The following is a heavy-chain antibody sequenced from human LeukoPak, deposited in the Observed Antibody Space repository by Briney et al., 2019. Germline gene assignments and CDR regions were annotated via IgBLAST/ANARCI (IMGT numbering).Heavy chain of an antibody. CDR3: AKGTHSSSWHWYDP. CDR1: GFIFSDYY. CDR2: IDSSGDVI. Sequence: GGSLRLSCAASGFIFSDYYMTWIRQSPGKGLEWLSYIDSSGDVIYYADSVKGRFTISRDNAKNSLYLQMSSLRAEDTAVYYCAKGTHSSSWHWYDPWGQGTLVTVSS. J-gene: IGHJ5*02. D-gene: IGHD6-13*01. V-gene: IGHV3-11*01.